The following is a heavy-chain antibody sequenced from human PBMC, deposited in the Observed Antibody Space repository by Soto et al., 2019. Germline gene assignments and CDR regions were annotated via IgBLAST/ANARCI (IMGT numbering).Heavy chain of an antibody. J-gene: IGHJ4*02. CDR1: GGSISSGGYS. CDR2: IYHRGST. D-gene: IGHD6-13*01. V-gene: IGHV4-30-2*01. CDR3: ASGQQLVRNY. Sequence: QLQLQESGSGLVKPSQTRSLTCAVSGGSISSGGYSWSWIRQPPGKGLEWIGYIYHRGSTYYNPSRKSRVTISLDRSKNQFSLKLSSVTAADTAVYYCASGQQLVRNYWGQGTLVTVSS.